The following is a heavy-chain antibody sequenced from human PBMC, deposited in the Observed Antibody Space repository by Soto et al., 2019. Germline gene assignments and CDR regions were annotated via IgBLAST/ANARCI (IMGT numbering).Heavy chain of an antibody. Sequence: SGGSLRLSCAGSGFTFSTYGMQWVRQAPGKGLEWVAVISYDGYLKYYVDAVKGRFTVARDNSKNTLFLEMNSLRVEDTAVYFCAKDFKVSGSHYGTLNYYYGMDVWGQGTTVTVSS. CDR2: ISYDGYLK. V-gene: IGHV3-30*18. D-gene: IGHD3-10*01. CDR3: AKDFKVSGSHYGTLNYYYGMDV. J-gene: IGHJ6*02. CDR1: GFTFSTYG.